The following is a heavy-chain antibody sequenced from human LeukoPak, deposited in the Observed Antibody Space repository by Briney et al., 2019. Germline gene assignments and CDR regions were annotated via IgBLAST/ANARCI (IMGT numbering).Heavy chain of an antibody. CDR3: ARVRIIGTSYYFDS. J-gene: IGHJ4*02. D-gene: IGHD1-20*01. Sequence: GGSLRLSCAASGFTFSSYSMNWVRQAPGKALEWVSSISSSSSYIYYADSVKGRFTISRDNAKNSLYLQMNSLRAEDTAVYYCARVRIIGTSYYFDSWGQGTLVTVGS. CDR1: GFTFSSYS. V-gene: IGHV3-21*01. CDR2: ISSSSSYI.